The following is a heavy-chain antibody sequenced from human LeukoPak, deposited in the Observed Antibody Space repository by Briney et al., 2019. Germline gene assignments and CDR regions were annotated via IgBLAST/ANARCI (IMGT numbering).Heavy chain of an antibody. Sequence: SETLSLTCSVSGYSISSAYYWGWIRQPPGKGLEWIATIHYSGSTYYNPSLKSRVTMSVDTSKNQFSLKLSSVTAADTAVYYCARDKTQLRYFDWLSNSGAFDIWGQGTMVTVSS. D-gene: IGHD3-9*01. CDR3: ARDKTQLRYFDWLSNSGAFDI. CDR2: IHYSGST. J-gene: IGHJ3*02. V-gene: IGHV4-38-2*02. CDR1: GYSISSAYY.